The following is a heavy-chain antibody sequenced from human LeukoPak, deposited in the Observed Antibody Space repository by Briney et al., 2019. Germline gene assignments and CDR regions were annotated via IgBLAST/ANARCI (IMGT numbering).Heavy chain of an antibody. CDR3: AKGGRYSYRGYFDY. CDR1: GFTFSSYG. Sequence: GGSLRLSCAASGFTFSSYGMHWVRQAPGKGLEWVAFIRYDGSNKYYADSVKGRFTISRDNAKNSLYLQMNSLRAEDTAVYYCAKGGRYSYRGYFDYWGQGTLVTVSS. J-gene: IGHJ4*02. CDR2: IRYDGSNK. D-gene: IGHD3-9*01. V-gene: IGHV3-30*02.